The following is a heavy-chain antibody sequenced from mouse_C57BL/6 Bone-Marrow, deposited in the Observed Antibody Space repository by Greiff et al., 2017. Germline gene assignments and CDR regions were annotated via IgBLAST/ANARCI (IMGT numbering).Heavy chain of an antibody. J-gene: IGHJ2*01. CDR1: GFNIKDDY. V-gene: IGHV14-4*01. Sequence: VQLQQSGAELVRPGASVKLSCTASGFNIKDDYMHWVKQRPEQGLEWIGWIDPENGDTEYASKFQGKATITAATSSNTAYLQLSSLPSDDTAVYYCTTVLYPYYFDYWGQGTTLTVSS. CDR3: TTVLYPYYFDY. CDR2: IDPENGDT. D-gene: IGHD2-12*01.